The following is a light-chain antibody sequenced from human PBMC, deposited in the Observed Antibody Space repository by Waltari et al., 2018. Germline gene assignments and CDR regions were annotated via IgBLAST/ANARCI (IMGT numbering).Light chain of an antibody. CDR2: DVT. CDR3: SSQSRDGVVL. V-gene: IGLV2-14*03. CDR1: NSAVAASDS. J-gene: IGLJ2*01. Sequence: QSALTQPASVSGSPGQSITISCSGINSAVAASDSVSWYQDHPGQAPQVIIYDVTDRPSGVSARFSASKSGNRAFLTISGLQPDDEADYYCSSQSRDGVVLFGGGTKLTVL.